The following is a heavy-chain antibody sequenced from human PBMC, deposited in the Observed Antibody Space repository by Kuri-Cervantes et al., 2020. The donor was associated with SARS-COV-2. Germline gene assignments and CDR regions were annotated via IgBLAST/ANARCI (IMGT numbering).Heavy chain of an antibody. Sequence: GESLKISCVASGFAFSTYDMYWVRQAPGKGLEWVAFIWNDGSNKYYADSVKGRFTISRDNSKNTLYLQMDSLRGDDTAVYYCARDVGDSGSDYWGQGTLVTVSS. CDR1: GFAFSTYD. J-gene: IGHJ4*02. CDR3: ARDVGDSGSDY. CDR2: IWNDGSNK. D-gene: IGHD3-10*01. V-gene: IGHV3-33*08.